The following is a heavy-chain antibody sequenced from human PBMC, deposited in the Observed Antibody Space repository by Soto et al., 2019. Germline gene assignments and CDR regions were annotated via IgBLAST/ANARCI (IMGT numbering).Heavy chain of an antibody. CDR2: IYYSGST. CDR3: ARDQEVAGNGMDV. J-gene: IGHJ6*02. CDR1: GGSISSGGYY. D-gene: IGHD6-19*01. Sequence: QVQLQESGPGLVKPSQTLSLTCTVSGGSISSGGYYWSWIRQHPGKGLEGIGYIYYSGSTYYNPSLRSRVTLSVDTSKNQFSLKLSSVTSADTAVYYCARDQEVAGNGMDVWGQGTTVTVSS. V-gene: IGHV4-31*03.